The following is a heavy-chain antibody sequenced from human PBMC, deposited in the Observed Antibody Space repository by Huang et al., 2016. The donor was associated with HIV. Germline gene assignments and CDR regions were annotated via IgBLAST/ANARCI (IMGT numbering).Heavy chain of an antibody. J-gene: IGHJ3*02. CDR3: ARTYYYDSSGYNAFDI. V-gene: IGHV4-59*01. Sequence: QVQLQESVPGLVKPSETLSLTCTVSGGSISSYYWSWIRQPPGKGLEWIGYIYYSGSTNYNPSLKSRVTISVDTSKNQFSLKLSSVTAADTAVYYCARTYYYDSSGYNAFDIWGQGTMVTVSS. CDR2: IYYSGST. D-gene: IGHD3-22*01. CDR1: GGSISSYY.